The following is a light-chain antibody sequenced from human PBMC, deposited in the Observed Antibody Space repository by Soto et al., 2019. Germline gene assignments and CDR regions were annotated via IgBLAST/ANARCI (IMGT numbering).Light chain of an antibody. CDR3: HQRSNWPRT. Sequence: EIVLTQSPATLSLFPGERATLSCRASQSVRTYLAWYQQKPGQAPRLLISGATDRATGIPDRFSGSGSGTELTLTISSLEAEDFAVYYCHQRSNWPRTFGGGTKVAIK. J-gene: IGKJ4*01. CDR1: QSVRTY. CDR2: GAT. V-gene: IGKV3-11*01.